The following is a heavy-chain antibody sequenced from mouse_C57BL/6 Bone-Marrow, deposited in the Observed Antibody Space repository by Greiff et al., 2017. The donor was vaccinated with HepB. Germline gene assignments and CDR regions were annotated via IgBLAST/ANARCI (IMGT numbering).Heavy chain of an antibody. Sequence: VQLQQSGAELVRPGTSVKMSCKASGYTFTNYWIGWAKQRPGHGLEWIGDIYPGGGYTNYNEKFKGQATLTADKSSSTAYMQFSSLTSEDSAIYYCARRNQTTVGVYYFDYWGQGTTLTVSS. CDR3: ARRNQTTVGVYYFDY. V-gene: IGHV1-63*01. CDR2: IYPGGGYT. D-gene: IGHD1-1*01. J-gene: IGHJ2*01. CDR1: GYTFTNYW.